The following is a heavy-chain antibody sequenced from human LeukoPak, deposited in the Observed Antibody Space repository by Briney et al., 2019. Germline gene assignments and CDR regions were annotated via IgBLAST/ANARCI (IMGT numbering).Heavy chain of an antibody. D-gene: IGHD3-16*01. Sequence: SETLSLTCTVSGGSISSGDYYWRWIRQPPGKGLEWIGYIYYSGSTYYNPSLKSRVTISVDTSKNQFSLKLSSVTAGDTAVYYCARALRGGSDYWGQGTLVTVSS. V-gene: IGHV4-30-4*08. CDR2: IYYSGST. CDR1: GGSISSGDYY. J-gene: IGHJ4*02. CDR3: ARALRGGSDY.